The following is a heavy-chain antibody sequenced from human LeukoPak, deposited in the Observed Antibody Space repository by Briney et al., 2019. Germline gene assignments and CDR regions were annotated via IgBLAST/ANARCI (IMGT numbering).Heavy chain of an antibody. CDR3: ARGSTVSSYDMDV. D-gene: IGHD4-11*01. CDR2: IYYSGST. Sequence: SETLSLTCTVSGGSISSGDYYWSWIRQPPGKGLEWIGHIYYSGSTYYNPSLKSRVTISVDTSKNQFSLKLSSVTAADTAVYYCARGSTVSSYDMDVWGQGTTVTVSS. V-gene: IGHV4-30-4*01. CDR1: GGSISSGDYY. J-gene: IGHJ6*02.